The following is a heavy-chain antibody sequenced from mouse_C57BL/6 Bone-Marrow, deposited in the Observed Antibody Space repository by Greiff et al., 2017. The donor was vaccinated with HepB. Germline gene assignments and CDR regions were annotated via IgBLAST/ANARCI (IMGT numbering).Heavy chain of an antibody. CDR1: GFTFSDYY. V-gene: IGHV5-12*01. CDR3: ARRRTGTRAMDY. D-gene: IGHD4-1*01. Sequence: EVQRVESGGGLVQPGGSLKLSCAASGFTFSDYYMYWVRQTPEKRLEWVAYISNGGGSTYYPDTVKGRFTISRDNAKNTLYLQMSRLKSEDTAMYYCARRRTGTRAMDYWGQGTSVTVSS. CDR2: ISNGGGST. J-gene: IGHJ4*01.